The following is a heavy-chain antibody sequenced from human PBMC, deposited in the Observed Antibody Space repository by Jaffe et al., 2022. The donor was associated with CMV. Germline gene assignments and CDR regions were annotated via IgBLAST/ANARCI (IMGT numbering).Heavy chain of an antibody. CDR1: GGSISSSSYY. Sequence: QLQLQESGPGLVKPSETLSLTCTVSGGSISSSSYYWGWIRQPPGKGLEWIGSIYYSGSTYYNPSLKSRVTISVDTSKNQFSLKLSSVTAADTAVYYCARHDLKKDRFLEWLSRFDYWGQGTLVTVSS. CDR2: IYYSGST. J-gene: IGHJ4*02. D-gene: IGHD3-3*01. V-gene: IGHV4-39*01. CDR3: ARHDLKKDRFLEWLSRFDY.